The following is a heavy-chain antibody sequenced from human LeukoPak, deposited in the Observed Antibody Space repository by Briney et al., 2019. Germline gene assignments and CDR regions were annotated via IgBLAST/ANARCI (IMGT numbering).Heavy chain of an antibody. V-gene: IGHV3-23*01. J-gene: IGHJ4*02. CDR3: AKDQRTVVVPSSEFDY. CDR2: ISGSGGST. Sequence: QPGGSLRLSCAASGFTFSSYAMSWVRRAPGKGLEWVSAISGSGGSTYYADSVKGRFTISRDNSKNTLYLQMNSLRAEDTAVYYCAKDQRTVVVPSSEFDYWGQGTLVTVSS. CDR1: GFTFSSYA. D-gene: IGHD3-22*01.